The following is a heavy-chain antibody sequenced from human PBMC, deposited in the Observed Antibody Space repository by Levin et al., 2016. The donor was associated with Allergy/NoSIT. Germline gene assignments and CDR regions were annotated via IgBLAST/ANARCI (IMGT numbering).Heavy chain of an antibody. CDR3: ARGSASSHGGIDF. Sequence: ASVKVSCKASGYTFTTNDITWVRQAPGQGLEWMGWISIYTGKTNYAQKVQGRVTMTTDTSTSTAYMELRNLRSDDTAVYFCARGSASSHGGIDFWGQGTLVTVSS. D-gene: IGHD1-14*01. V-gene: IGHV1-18*04. CDR2: ISIYTGKT. CDR1: GYTFTTND. J-gene: IGHJ4*02.